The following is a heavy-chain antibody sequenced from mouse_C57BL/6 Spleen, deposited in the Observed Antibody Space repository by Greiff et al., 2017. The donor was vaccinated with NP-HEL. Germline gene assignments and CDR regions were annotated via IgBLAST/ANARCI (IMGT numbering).Heavy chain of an antibody. CDR1: GFTFSSYG. CDR2: ISSGGSYT. J-gene: IGHJ2*01. Sequence: EVQLVESGGDLVKPGGSLKLSCAASGFTFSSYGMSWVRQTPDKRLEWVATISSGGSYTYYPDSVKGRFTISRDNAKNTLYLQMSSLKSEDTAMYYCARRPEYYFDYWGQGTTLTVSS. CDR3: ARRPEYYFDY. V-gene: IGHV5-6*01.